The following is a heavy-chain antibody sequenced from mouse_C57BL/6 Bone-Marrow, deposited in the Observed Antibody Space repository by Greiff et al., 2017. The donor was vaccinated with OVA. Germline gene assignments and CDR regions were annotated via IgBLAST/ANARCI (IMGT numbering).Heavy chain of an antibody. CDR2: IYPGSGNT. CDR3: ARQGDYGSSPAWFAY. D-gene: IGHD1-1*01. J-gene: IGHJ3*01. Sequence: VKLVESGAELVRPGASVKLSCKASGYTFTDYYINWVKQRPGQGLEWIARIYPGSGNTYYNEKFKGKATLTAEKSSSTAYMQLSSLTSEDSAVYFCARQGDYGSSPAWFAYWGQGTLVTVSA. V-gene: IGHV1-76*01. CDR1: GYTFTDYY.